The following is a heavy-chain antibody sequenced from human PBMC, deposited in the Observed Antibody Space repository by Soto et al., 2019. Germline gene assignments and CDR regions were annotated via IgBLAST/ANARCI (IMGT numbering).Heavy chain of an antibody. CDR2: IYYSGST. CDR1: GGSISSYY. CDR3: ASTRDGYNWGYFDY. D-gene: IGHD5-12*01. J-gene: IGHJ4*02. Sequence: PSETLSLTCTVSGGSISSYYWSWIRQPPGKGLEWIGYIYYSGSTNYNPSLKSRVTISVDTSKNQFSLKLSSVTAADTAVYYCASTRDGYNWGYFDYWGQGTLVSVSS. V-gene: IGHV4-59*01.